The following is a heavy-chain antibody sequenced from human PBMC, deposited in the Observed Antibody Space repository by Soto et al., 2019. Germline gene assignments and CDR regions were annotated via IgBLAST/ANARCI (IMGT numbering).Heavy chain of an antibody. CDR3: ARERAYYFDY. CDR1: GFTFSRFP. Sequence: GGSLRLSCAASGFTFSRFPMHWVRQAPGKGLEWVAVISFDGSNKYYADSVKGRFTISRDNSKNTLYLQMNSLRAEDTAVYYCARERAYYFDYWGQGTLVTVSS. CDR2: ISFDGSNK. J-gene: IGHJ4*02. V-gene: IGHV3-30-3*01.